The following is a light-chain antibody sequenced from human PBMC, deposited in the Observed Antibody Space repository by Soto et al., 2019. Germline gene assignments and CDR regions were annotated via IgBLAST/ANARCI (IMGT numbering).Light chain of an antibody. Sequence: DFVLTHSPLSLPFTLVQASSISCSXSQILLFSDGNTYLSWFQQRPGQSPRRLIYKVSKRGPGVPDRFSGSGSGTEFTLKISRVEAEDVGVYYCMQGTHWPPITFGQGTRLEIK. V-gene: IGKV2-30*01. J-gene: IGKJ5*01. CDR3: MQGTHWPPIT. CDR2: KVS. CDR1: QILLFSDGNTY.